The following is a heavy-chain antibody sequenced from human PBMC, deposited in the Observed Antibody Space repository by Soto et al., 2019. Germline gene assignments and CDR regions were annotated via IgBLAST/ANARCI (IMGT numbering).Heavy chain of an antibody. CDR1: GFTFSSYG. CDR2: IWYDGSNK. Sequence: GGSLRLSCAASGFTFSSYGMHWVRQAPGKGLEWVAVIWYDGSNKYYVDSVKGRFTISRDNSKNTLYLQMNSLRAEDTAVYYCARLATLSYYYDSSGYYPDFDYWGQGTLVTVSS. V-gene: IGHV3-33*01. D-gene: IGHD3-22*01. CDR3: ARLATLSYYYDSSGYYPDFDY. J-gene: IGHJ4*02.